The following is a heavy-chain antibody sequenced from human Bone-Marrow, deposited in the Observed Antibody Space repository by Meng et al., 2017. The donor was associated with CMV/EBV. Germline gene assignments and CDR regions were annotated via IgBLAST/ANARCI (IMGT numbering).Heavy chain of an antibody. V-gene: IGHV3-48*03. CDR3: ARLYSSSSGKGLDF. CDR2: ISSGGSTI. D-gene: IGHD6-6*01. J-gene: IGHJ6*02. CDR1: GFTFSSYE. Sequence: GESLKISCVVSGFTFSSYEMNWVRQAPGKGLEWVSYISSGGSTIYYADSVKGRITISRDNAKNSLYLQMNSLRAEDTAVYYCARLYSSSSGKGLDFWGQGTTVTVSS.